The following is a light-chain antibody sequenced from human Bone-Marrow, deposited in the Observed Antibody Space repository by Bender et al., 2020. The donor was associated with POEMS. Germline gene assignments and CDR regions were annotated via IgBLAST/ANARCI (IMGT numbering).Light chain of an antibody. CDR1: GLPQQY. CDR3: QSADRSGTFL. J-gene: IGLJ3*02. Sequence: SYELTQPPSVSLSPGQTATITCSADGLPQQYVDLDLQKPVHAPRLLIYKYAVLPSESPERFAGSTSGTIVTLTITGVQAEDEADYYCQSADRSGTFLFGGGTRLTV. V-gene: IGLV3-25*03. CDR2: KYA.